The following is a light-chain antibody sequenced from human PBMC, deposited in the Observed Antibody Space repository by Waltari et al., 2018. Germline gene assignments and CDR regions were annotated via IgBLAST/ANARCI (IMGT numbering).Light chain of an antibody. CDR2: GAS. V-gene: IGKV3-20*01. J-gene: IGKJ1*01. Sequence: EIVLTQSPGTLSLSPGERATLSCRASQTIRGSLAWYQQKPGQAPRPLIYGASSRAAGIPDRFSGSGSGTDFSLTISRLEPEDFAVYYCQHYVRLPVTFGRGTKVEIK. CDR3: QHYVRLPVT. CDR1: QTIRGS.